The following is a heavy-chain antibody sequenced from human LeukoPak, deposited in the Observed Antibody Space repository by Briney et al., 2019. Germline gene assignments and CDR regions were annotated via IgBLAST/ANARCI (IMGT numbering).Heavy chain of an antibody. J-gene: IGHJ6*02. V-gene: IGHV4-61*01. Sequence: PSETLSLTCTVSGGSLSSGSFNWGWIRPPPGKGLGWVGYIYYSVDTNYNPSLKSRVTISLDTSKSQLSLKLTSVTAADTAVYYCARCSRGTSVGMDVGGQGTTVTVSS. CDR1: GGSLSSGSFN. CDR2: IYYSVDT. D-gene: IGHD1-1*01. CDR3: ARCSRGTSVGMDV.